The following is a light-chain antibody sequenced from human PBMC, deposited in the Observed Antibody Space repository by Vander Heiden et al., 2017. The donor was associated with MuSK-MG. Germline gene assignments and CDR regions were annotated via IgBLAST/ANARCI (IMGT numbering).Light chain of an antibody. CDR1: LSLTTY. CDR2: SAS. Sequence: DIQMTQSPSSLSASVGDRVIITCRASLSLTTYVHWYQQKPGKAPKLLIYSASTLQSGVPSRFSGSGSGTDFTLTISRRQPEDFATYYWQQSYTIQTFGQGTKVXI. J-gene: IGKJ1*01. CDR3: QQSYTIQT. V-gene: IGKV1-39*01.